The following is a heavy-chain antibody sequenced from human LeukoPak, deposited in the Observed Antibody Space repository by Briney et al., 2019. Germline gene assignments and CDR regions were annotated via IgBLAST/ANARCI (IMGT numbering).Heavy chain of an antibody. CDR1: GYTFTSYG. J-gene: IGHJ3*02. D-gene: IGHD3-22*01. CDR2: ISAYNGNT. V-gene: IGHV1-18*01. Sequence: GASVKVSCKASGYTFTSYGISWVRQAPGQGLEWMGWISAYNGNTNYAQKLQGRVTMTTDTSTSTAYMELRSLRSDDTAVYYCARDPLDYYDSGGYYFTGAFDIWGQGTMVTVSS. CDR3: ARDPLDYYDSGGYYFTGAFDI.